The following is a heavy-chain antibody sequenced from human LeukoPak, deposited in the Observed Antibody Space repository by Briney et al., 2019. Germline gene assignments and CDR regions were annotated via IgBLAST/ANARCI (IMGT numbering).Heavy chain of an antibody. CDR2: ISGSGANT. Sequence: PGGSLRLSCAASEFTFDSYAMNWVRQAPGKGLEWVSAISGSGANTYYANSVKGRFTIPRDNSKSTLFLQMDSLRAEDTAIYYCAKTSVSSGWPELFDFWGQGTLVTVSS. D-gene: IGHD6-19*01. CDR1: EFTFDSYA. J-gene: IGHJ4*02. V-gene: IGHV3-23*01. CDR3: AKTSVSSGWPELFDF.